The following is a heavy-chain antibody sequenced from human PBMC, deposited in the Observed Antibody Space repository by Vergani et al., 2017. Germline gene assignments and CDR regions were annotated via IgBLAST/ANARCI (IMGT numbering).Heavy chain of an antibody. V-gene: IGHV1-69-2*01. CDR3: VTLSVEGEEFDF. CDR1: GYTFSDYY. Sequence: EVQLVQSGAEVKRPGTTIKISCKVSGYTFSDYYIHWVRQAPVKGLEWIGLIDPGVGCPMYAGKFQGRISITADSSTDTAYMEMRVERIDDTAMYYCVTLSVEGEEFDFWGEGTLVTVSS. J-gene: IGHJ4*01. CDR2: IDPGVGCP. D-gene: IGHD1-26*01.